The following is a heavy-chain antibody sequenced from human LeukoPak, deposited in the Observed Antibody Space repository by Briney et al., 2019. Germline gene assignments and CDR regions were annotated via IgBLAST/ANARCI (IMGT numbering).Heavy chain of an antibody. CDR1: GGSISSYY. CDR3: ARDDPLGAFDT. D-gene: IGHD3-16*02. J-gene: IGHJ3*02. Sequence: SETLSLTCTVSGGSISSYYWSWIRQPPGKGLEWIGYIYYSGSTNYNPSLKSRVTISVDTSKNQFSLKLSSVTAADTAVYYCARDDPLGAFDTWGQGTMVTVSS. V-gene: IGHV4-59*01. CDR2: IYYSGST.